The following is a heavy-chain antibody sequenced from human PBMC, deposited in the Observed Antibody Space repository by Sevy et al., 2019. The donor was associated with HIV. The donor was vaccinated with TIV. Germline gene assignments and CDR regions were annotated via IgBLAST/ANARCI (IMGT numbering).Heavy chain of an antibody. J-gene: IGHJ6*02. V-gene: IGHV1-18*04. CDR2: ISAYNGNT. Sequence: ASVKVSCKASGYTFTSYGISWLRQAPGQGLEWMGWISAYNGNTNYAQKLQGRVTMTTDTSTSTAYMELRSLRSDDTAVYYCARVGYYDFWSGYYTGYPHLPYYYGMDVWGQGTTVTVSS. CDR1: GYTFTSYG. D-gene: IGHD3-3*01. CDR3: ARVGYYDFWSGYYTGYPHLPYYYGMDV.